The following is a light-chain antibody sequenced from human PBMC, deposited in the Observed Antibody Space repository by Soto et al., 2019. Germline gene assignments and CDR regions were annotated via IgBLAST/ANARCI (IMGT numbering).Light chain of an antibody. CDR3: QQRSNFLT. Sequence: EIVLTQSPATLSLSPGERATLSCRASQSVSSYLAWYQQKPGQAPSLLIYDASNRATGIPARFSGSGSGTEFTLTISSLEPEDFAVYYCQQRSNFLTFGGGTKVDIK. CDR1: QSVSSY. CDR2: DAS. V-gene: IGKV3-11*01. J-gene: IGKJ4*01.